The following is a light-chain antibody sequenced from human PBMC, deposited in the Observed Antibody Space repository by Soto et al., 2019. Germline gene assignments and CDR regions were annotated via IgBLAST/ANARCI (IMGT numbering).Light chain of an antibody. Sequence: EIVLTQSPATLSLSPGERATLSCRASQILTNYLNWYQQKPGQAPRLLIYEVSNRATGIPARFSGSGSGTDFTITISSLEPEDFAVYYCQQRSNWPLTFGGGTKVEVK. CDR2: EVS. CDR3: QQRSNWPLT. CDR1: QILTNY. J-gene: IGKJ4*01. V-gene: IGKV3-11*01.